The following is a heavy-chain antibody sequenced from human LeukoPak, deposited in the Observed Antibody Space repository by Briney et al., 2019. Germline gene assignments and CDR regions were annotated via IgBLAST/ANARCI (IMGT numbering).Heavy chain of an antibody. CDR3: ARGETYYYDSSGYANLDY. Sequence: SGGSLRLSCAASGFTFSSYGMHWVRQAPGKGLEWVAVIWYDGSNKYYADSVKGRFTISRDNSKNTLYLQMNSLRAEDTAVYYCARGETYYYDSSGYANLDYWGQGTLVTVSS. J-gene: IGHJ4*02. CDR2: IWYDGSNK. CDR1: GFTFSSYG. V-gene: IGHV3-33*01. D-gene: IGHD3-22*01.